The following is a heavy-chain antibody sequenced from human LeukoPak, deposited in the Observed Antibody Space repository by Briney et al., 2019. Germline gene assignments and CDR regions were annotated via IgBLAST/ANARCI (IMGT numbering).Heavy chain of an antibody. Sequence: SETLSLTCTVFGGSISIYHWSWIRQPPGKGLEWIGYIYYSGSTNYNPSLKSRVTISVDTSKNQFSLKLSSVTAADTAVYYCARALGWDYGSSAPRSRAFDIWGQGTMVTVSS. CDR1: GGSISIYH. J-gene: IGHJ3*02. D-gene: IGHD3-22*01. CDR3: ARALGWDYGSSAPRSRAFDI. V-gene: IGHV4-59*01. CDR2: IYYSGST.